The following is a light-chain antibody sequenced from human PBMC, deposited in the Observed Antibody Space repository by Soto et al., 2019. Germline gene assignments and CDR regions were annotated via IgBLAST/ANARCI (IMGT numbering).Light chain of an antibody. CDR2: AAS. V-gene: IGKV1-39*01. CDR3: QQSYSTPQTWT. J-gene: IGKJ1*01. Sequence: DIQMTQSPSSLSASVGDRVTITCRASQSISSYLNWYQQKPGKAPKLLIYAASSLQSGVPSRFSGSGSGTDFTLTISSLQPEDFATYYCQQSYSTPQTWTFGQGTKAAI. CDR1: QSISSY.